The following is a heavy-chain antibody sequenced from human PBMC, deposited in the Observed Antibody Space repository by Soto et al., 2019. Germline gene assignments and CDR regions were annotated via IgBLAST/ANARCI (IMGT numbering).Heavy chain of an antibody. J-gene: IGHJ4*02. CDR3: GKVGRGRDGYNPLPTYLDS. CDR1: GFTFSSYA. D-gene: IGHD5-12*01. V-gene: IGHV3-23*01. CDR2: ISGSGGST. Sequence: PGGSLRLSCAASGFTFSSYAMSWVRQALGKGLEWVSAISGSGGSTYYADSVKGRFTISRDNSKNTLYLQMNSLRAEDTAVYYCGKVGRGRDGYNPLPTYLDSWGQGTLVPVSS.